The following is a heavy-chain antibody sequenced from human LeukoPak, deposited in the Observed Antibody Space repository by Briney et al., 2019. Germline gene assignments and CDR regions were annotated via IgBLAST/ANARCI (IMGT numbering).Heavy chain of an antibody. V-gene: IGHV3-74*01. CDR2: INIDGSIT. CDR3: ARVGHGGSWFES. CDR1: GFTFSNYW. J-gene: IGHJ5*01. D-gene: IGHD1-26*01. Sequence: SGGSLRLSCAASGFTFSNYWMHWVRQAPGKGLVWVSRINIDGSITTHADSVKGRFTISRDNAKNTVYLQMNSLRDEDTAVYFCARVGHGGSWFESWGQGALVTVSS.